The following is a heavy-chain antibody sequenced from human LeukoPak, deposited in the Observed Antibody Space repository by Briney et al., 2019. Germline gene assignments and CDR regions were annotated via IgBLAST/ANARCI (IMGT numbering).Heavy chain of an antibody. V-gene: IGHV4-39*07. CDR2: IYYSGST. CDR3: ARAIAGGYFDH. D-gene: IGHD6-13*01. CDR1: GASISSSSHY. Sequence: PSETLSLTCTVSGASISSSSHYWGWIRQPPGKGLEWIGSIYYSGSTYYNPSLKSRVTISVDTSKNQFSLKLSSVTAADSAVYYCARAIAGGYFDHWGQGTLVTVSS. J-gene: IGHJ4*02.